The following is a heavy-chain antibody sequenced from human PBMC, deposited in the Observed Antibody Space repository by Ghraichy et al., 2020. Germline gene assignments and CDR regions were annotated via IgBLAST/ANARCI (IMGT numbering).Heavy chain of an antibody. CDR2: INPNSGGT. CDR1: GYTFTGYY. V-gene: IGHV1-2*06. Sequence: ASVKVSCKASGYTFTGYYMHWVRQAPGQGLEWMGRINPNSGGTNYAQKFQGRVTMTRDTSISTAYMELSRLRSDDTAVYYCARDQWDSSSSATNWFDPWGQGTLVTVSS. CDR3: ARDQWDSSSSATNWFDP. J-gene: IGHJ5*02. D-gene: IGHD6-6*01.